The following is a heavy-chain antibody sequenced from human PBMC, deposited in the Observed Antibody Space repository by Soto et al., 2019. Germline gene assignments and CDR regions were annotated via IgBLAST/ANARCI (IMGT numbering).Heavy chain of an antibody. J-gene: IGHJ5*02. Sequence: SETLSLTCTVSGDSIISSDFYWGWVRQPPGKGLEWIGSIFYLGSSYYNPSLKSRVTMSVDTSKNQFSLRLRSVTAADTALYFCARHSLALRKNNWFDHWGQGIMVTVSS. CDR3: ARHSLALRKNNWFDH. D-gene: IGHD3-3*02. CDR2: IFYLGSS. V-gene: IGHV4-39*01. CDR1: GDSIISSDFY.